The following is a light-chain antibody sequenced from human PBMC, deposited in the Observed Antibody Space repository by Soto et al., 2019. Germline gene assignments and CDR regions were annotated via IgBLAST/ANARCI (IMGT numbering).Light chain of an antibody. CDR3: VSWDDSMNAVV. CDR1: NSNIGANT. CDR2: SNS. J-gene: IGLJ2*01. V-gene: IGLV1-44*01. Sequence: QSVLTQPPSASGTPGQRVSISCSGSNSNIGANTVNWYQQVPGAAPKLLIYSNSQRPSGVPDLFSASKSATSAAVAISGRQSDDEADYYCVSWDDSMNAVVFGGGTKLTVL.